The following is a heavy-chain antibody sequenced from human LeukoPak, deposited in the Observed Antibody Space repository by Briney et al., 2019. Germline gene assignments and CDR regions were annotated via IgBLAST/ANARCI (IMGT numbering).Heavy chain of an antibody. V-gene: IGHV3-48*03. CDR3: ARDLWPPAPNVDPIASDY. J-gene: IGHJ4*02. Sequence: GGSLRLSCAASGFTFSSYEMNWVRQAPGKGLEWVSYISSSGSTIYYADSVKGRFTISRDNAKNSLYLQMNSLRAEDTAVYYCARDLWPPAPNVDPIASDYWGQGTLVTVSS. CDR1: GFTFSSYE. D-gene: IGHD5-12*01. CDR2: ISSSGSTI.